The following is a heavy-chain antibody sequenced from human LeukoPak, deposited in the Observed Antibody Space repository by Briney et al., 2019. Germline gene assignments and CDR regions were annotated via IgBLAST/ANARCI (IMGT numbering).Heavy chain of an antibody. V-gene: IGHV4-59*01. J-gene: IGHJ4*02. CDR3: ARFRALHGVYYFDY. CDR2: IYYSGST. Sequence: SETLSLTCAVYGGSFSGYYWSWIRQPPGKGLEWIGYIYYSGSTNYNPSLKSRVTISVDTSKNQFSLKLSSVTAADTAVYYCARFRALHGVYYFDYWGQGTLVTVSS. D-gene: IGHD2-8*01. CDR1: GGSFSGYY.